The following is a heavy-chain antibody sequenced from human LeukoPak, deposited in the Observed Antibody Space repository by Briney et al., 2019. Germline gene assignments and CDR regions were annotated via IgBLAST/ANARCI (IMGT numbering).Heavy chain of an antibody. D-gene: IGHD2-2*01. Sequence: SETLSLTCTVSGGSLSSYYWNWIRQPPGKGLEWIGYIYYSGSTNYNPSLKRRVTISVDTSKNQFSLKLSSVTAADTAVYYCAREHCSSTSCYGADNWFDPWGQGTLVTVSS. CDR3: AREHCSSTSCYGADNWFDP. CDR2: IYYSGST. J-gene: IGHJ5*02. CDR1: GGSLSSYY. V-gene: IGHV4-59*01.